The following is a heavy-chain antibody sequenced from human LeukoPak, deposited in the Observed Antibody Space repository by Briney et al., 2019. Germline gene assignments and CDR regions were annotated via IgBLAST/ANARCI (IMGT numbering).Heavy chain of an antibody. D-gene: IGHD3-3*01. CDR3: ARANYDFWSGYH. Sequence: PGRSLRLSCAASGFTFSSYAMHWVRQAPGKGLEWVAVISYDGSNKYYADSVKGRFTVSRDNSKNTLYLQMNSLRAEDTAVYYCARANYDFWSGYHWGQGTLVTVSS. V-gene: IGHV3-30-3*01. J-gene: IGHJ4*02. CDR2: ISYDGSNK. CDR1: GFTFSSYA.